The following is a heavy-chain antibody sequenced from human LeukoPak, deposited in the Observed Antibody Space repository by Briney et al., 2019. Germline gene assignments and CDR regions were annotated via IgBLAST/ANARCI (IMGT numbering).Heavy chain of an antibody. J-gene: IGHJ4*02. CDR2: ISGSGAGT. V-gene: IGHV3-23*01. CDR3: AKGSYSSGWANRY. Sequence: PGGSLRLSCAASGFTFSSYAMSWVRQAPGKGLEWVSAISGSGAGTYYADSVKGRFTISRDNSKNTLYPQMNSLRADDTAVYYCAKGSYSSGWANRYWGQGTLVTVSS. D-gene: IGHD6-19*01. CDR1: GFTFSSYA.